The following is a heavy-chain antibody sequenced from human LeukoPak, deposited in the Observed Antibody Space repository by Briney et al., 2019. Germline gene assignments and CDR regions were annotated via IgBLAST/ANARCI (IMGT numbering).Heavy chain of an antibody. Sequence: PSETLSLTCTVSGASTASHYWTWLRQPPGKELEWIAYMFDTVSTKSNPSLKSRLTLSVDTSKKQLSLRLSSVTAADTAVYYCATIKRGSTYGYFDFWDQGIKVTVSS. D-gene: IGHD5-18*01. CDR1: GASTASHY. CDR3: ATIKRGSTYGYFDF. CDR2: MFDTVST. V-gene: IGHV4-59*11. J-gene: IGHJ4*02.